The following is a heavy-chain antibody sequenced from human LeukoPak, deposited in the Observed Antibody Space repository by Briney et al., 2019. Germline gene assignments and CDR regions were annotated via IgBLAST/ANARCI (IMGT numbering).Heavy chain of an antibody. D-gene: IGHD1-26*01. CDR2: IIPIFGTA. CDR3: ARGGGSYYLGAFDI. Sequence: ASVKVSCKASGGTFSSYAISWVRQAPGQGLEWMGGIIPIFGTANYAQKFQGRVTITADESTSTAYTELSSLRSEDTAVYYCARGGGSYYLGAFDIWGQGTMVTVSS. J-gene: IGHJ3*02. CDR1: GGTFSSYA. V-gene: IGHV1-69*13.